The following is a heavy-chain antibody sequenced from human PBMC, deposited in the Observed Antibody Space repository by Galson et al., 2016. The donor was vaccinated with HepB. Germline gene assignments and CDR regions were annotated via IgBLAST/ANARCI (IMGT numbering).Heavy chain of an antibody. J-gene: IGHJ5*02. V-gene: IGHV4-4*02. CDR2: IYHTGTS. CDR3: ARASIIPGARMVFDP. Sequence: LSLTCDVSGASISDSNWWTWVRQVPGKGLEWIGEIYHTGTSNNNPFLNSRFTLSVDKSRNQFSLNLTSVTAADTAVYYCARASIIPGARMVFDPWGQGTLVTVSS. CDR1: GASISDSNW. D-gene: IGHD2-2*01.